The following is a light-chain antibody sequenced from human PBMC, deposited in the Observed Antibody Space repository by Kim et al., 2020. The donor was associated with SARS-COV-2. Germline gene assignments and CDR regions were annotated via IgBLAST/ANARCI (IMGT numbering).Light chain of an antibody. J-gene: IGKJ2*01. CDR3: QQRSNWPSMYT. Sequence: EIVLTQSPATLSLSPGERATLSCRASQSVSSYLAWYQQKPGQAPRLLIYDASNRATGIPARFSGSGSGTDFTLTINSLEPEDFAVYYCQQRSNWPSMYTFGQGTKLEI. CDR2: DAS. CDR1: QSVSSY. V-gene: IGKV3-11*01.